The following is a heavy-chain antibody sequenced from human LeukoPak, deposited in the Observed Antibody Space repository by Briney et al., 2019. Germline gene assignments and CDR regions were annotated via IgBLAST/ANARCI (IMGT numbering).Heavy chain of an antibody. CDR2: INHSGRT. CDR1: GGSFSGYY. J-gene: IGHJ5*02. V-gene: IGHV4-34*01. CDR3: ARGRRSGKLVVPAAKRYNWFDP. D-gene: IGHD2-2*01. Sequence: PSETLSLTCAVYGGSFSGYYWSWIRQPPGKGLEWIGEINHSGRTNYNPSLKSRVTISVDTSKNQFSLKLSSVTAADTAVYYCARGRRSGKLVVPAAKRYNWFDPWGQGTLVTVSS.